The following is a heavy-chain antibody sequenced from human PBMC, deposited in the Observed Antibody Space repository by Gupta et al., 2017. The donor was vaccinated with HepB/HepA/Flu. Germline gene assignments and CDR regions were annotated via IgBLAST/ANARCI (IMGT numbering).Heavy chain of an antibody. Sequence: EVQLLESGGGLVQPGGSLRLSCAASGFTFSSYAMSWVRQAPGKGLEWVAAIRGSGGSTYYADSGKGRGTISRDNSKNTLERQMTSLRAEETAVYDCAKVRGPKYCSSTSCHFDYWSQGTLVTVSS. CDR2: IRGSGGST. V-gene: IGHV3-23*01. D-gene: IGHD2-2*01. J-gene: IGHJ4*02. CDR1: GFTFSSYA. CDR3: AKVRGPKYCSSTSCHFDY.